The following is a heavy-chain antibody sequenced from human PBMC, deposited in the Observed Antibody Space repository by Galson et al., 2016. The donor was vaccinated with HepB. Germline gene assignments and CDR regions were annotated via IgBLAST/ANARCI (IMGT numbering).Heavy chain of an antibody. V-gene: IGHV2-5*02. CDR2: IYWDDDT. CDR1: GFSLTTFGVG. Sequence: LVKPTQTLTLTCSFSGFSLTTFGVGVGWLRQPPGKPLEWLALIYWDDDTRYSPSLKSRLTLTKDTSKNQVVLSVTNMDALDTATYYCARSDRYFFDYWGQGTLVTVSS. D-gene: IGHD1-14*01. J-gene: IGHJ4*02. CDR3: ARSDRYFFDY.